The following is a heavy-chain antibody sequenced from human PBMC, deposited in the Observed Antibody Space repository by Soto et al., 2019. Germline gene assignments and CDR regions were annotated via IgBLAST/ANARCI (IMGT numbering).Heavy chain of an antibody. CDR2: ISGYNGNT. Sequence: GASVKGSCQASGYDFTHWGLSRGRQAPGQRPEWMGWISGYNGNTNYAQKFQGRVTMTTDTFTTTGYMELWGLTSDDTAVYYCARGIVGRGEMAAVLSDYWGQGTLVTVSS. V-gene: IGHV1-18*01. CDR3: ARGIVGRGEMAAVLSDY. J-gene: IGHJ4*02. CDR1: GYDFTHWG. D-gene: IGHD3-3*02.